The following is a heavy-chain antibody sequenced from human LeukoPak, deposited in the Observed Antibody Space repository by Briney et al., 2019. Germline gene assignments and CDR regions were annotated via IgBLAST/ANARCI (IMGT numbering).Heavy chain of an antibody. CDR3: ARDKIVGATYFDY. CDR2: IKQDVSEI. J-gene: IGHJ4*02. CDR1: GFTFSSYR. V-gene: IGHV3-7*01. Sequence: GGSLRLSCAASGFTFSSYRMSWVRQPPWKGLEWVANIKQDVSEIYYVDSVKGRFTLSRDNTKNSLYLQMNSLRAEDTAVYYCARDKIVGATYFDYWGQGTLVTVSS. D-gene: IGHD1-26*01.